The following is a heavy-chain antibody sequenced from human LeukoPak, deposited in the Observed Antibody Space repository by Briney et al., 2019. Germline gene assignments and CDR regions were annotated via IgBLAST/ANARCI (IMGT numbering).Heavy chain of an antibody. CDR1: GGSISSGSYY. CDR3: ARDLEMAFDY. V-gene: IGHV4-61*02. J-gene: IGHJ4*02. D-gene: IGHD5-24*01. CDR2: IYTSGST. Sequence: SETLSLTCTVSGGSISSGSYYWRWIRRPAGKGLEWIGRIYTSGSTNYNPSLKSRVTISVDTSKNQFSLKLSSVTAADTAVYYCARDLEMAFDYWGRGTLVTVSS.